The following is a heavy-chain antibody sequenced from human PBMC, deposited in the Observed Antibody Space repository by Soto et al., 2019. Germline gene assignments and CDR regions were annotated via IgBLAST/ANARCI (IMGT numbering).Heavy chain of an antibody. CDR1: GGSISSGDYY. Sequence: SETLSLTCTVSGGSISSGDYYWSWIRQPPGKGLEWIGYIYYSGSTYYNPSLKSRVTISVDTSKNQFSLKLSSVTAADTAVYYCARGPTYYYDSSGSPTLSYWGQGTLVTVS. J-gene: IGHJ4*02. V-gene: IGHV4-30-4*01. CDR3: ARGPTYYYDSSGSPTLSY. D-gene: IGHD3-22*01. CDR2: IYYSGST.